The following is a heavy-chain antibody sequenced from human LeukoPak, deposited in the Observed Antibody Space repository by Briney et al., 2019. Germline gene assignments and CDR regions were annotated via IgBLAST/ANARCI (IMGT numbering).Heavy chain of an antibody. V-gene: IGHV1-2*02. Sequence: ASVKVSCKTSGYTFTGYYIHWVRQAPGQGLEWMGWINPNSVDTRYAQKFRDRVTMTRDTSITTAYMELSGLRSDDTALYYCARGSEVGGTEKNALDIWGQGTMVTVSS. CDR2: INPNSVDT. CDR3: ARGSEVGGTEKNALDI. J-gene: IGHJ3*02. D-gene: IGHD1-26*01. CDR1: GYTFTGYY.